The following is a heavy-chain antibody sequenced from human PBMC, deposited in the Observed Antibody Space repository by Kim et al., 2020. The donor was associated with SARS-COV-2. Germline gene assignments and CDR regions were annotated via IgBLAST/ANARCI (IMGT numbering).Heavy chain of an antibody. J-gene: IGHJ4*02. V-gene: IGHV3-30*18. D-gene: IGHD2-21*02. CDR3: AKDQEVVTAIPDY. Sequence: GGSLRLSCAASGFTFSSYGMHWVRQAPGKGLEWVAVISYDGSNKYYADSVKGRFTISRDNSKNTLYLQMNSLRAEDTAVYYCAKDQEVVTAIPDYWGQGTLVTVSS. CDR1: GFTFSSYG. CDR2: ISYDGSNK.